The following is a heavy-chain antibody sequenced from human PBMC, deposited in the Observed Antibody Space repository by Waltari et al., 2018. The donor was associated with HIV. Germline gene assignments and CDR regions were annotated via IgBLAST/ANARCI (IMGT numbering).Heavy chain of an antibody. CDR3: ARVSDSYGTVFEY. D-gene: IGHD3-10*01. V-gene: IGHV4-31*03. CDR1: GGYISSAIYY. CDR2: IQHSGST. Sequence: QVQLQESGPGLVKSSQTLSLTCTVSGGYISSAIYYWNWIRQHPGKGLEWIGYIQHSGSTYYNPSLKSRVSISVNTSKNQFSLNLTSVTAADTAVYYCARVSDSYGTVFEYWGQGTLVSVSS. J-gene: IGHJ4*02.